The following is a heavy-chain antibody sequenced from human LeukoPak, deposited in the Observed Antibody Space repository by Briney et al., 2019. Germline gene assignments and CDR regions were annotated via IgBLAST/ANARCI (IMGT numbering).Heavy chain of an antibody. CDR2: IDYDGINT. D-gene: IGHD5-18*01. CDR1: GFTFSSHW. Sequence: PGGSLRLSCAASGFTFSSHWMHWVRQAPGKGLVWVSRIDYDGINTNYADSVKGRFTISRDNTKNSLYLQMNSLRAEDTAVYYCARARSSYGYGDAFDIWGQGTMVTVSS. CDR3: ARARSSYGYGDAFDI. V-gene: IGHV3-74*01. J-gene: IGHJ3*02.